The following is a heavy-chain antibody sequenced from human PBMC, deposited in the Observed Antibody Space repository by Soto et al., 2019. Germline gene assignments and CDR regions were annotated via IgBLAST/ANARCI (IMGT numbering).Heavy chain of an antibody. J-gene: IGHJ6*02. D-gene: IGHD2-15*01. CDR1: GGSISSGGYY. V-gene: IGHV4-31*03. Sequence: PSETLSLTCTVSGGSISSGGYYWSWIRHHPGKGLEWIGYIFYSGSTYYNPSLKSRVSISVDTSKNQFSLNLNSLTAEDTAVYYCARVLPDKWSHYFYGMDVWGQGTTVTVSS. CDR2: IFYSGST. CDR3: ARVLPDKWSHYFYGMDV.